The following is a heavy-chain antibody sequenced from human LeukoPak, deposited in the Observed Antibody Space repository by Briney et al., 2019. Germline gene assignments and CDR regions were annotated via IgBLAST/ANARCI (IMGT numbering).Heavy chain of an antibody. J-gene: IGHJ6*02. CDR2: IKEDGSDK. CDR1: GFSFRSFW. Sequence: SGGSLRLSCAASGFSFRSFWMSWVRQAPGKGLEWVASIKEDGSDKYYVESVKGRFTISRENARNSPYLQMNSLRDEDTAVYYCAQQLAVEGNHYYYYGLDVWGPGTTVTVSS. D-gene: IGHD6-13*01. V-gene: IGHV3-7*02. CDR3: AQQLAVEGNHYYYYGLDV.